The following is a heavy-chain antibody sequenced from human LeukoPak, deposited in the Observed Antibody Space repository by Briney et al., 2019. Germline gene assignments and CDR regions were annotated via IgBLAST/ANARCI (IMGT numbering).Heavy chain of an antibody. CDR1: GGSFRGYY. CDR3: ARAPWIYGSGSYYDAFDI. Sequence: SETLSRTCAVSGGSFRGYYWSWIPQPPGKGLEWIGEIYHSGSTKHNPSLKSRVAIPVDTSKNQFSLKLSSVTAADTAVYYCARAPWIYGSGSYYDAFDIWGQGTMVTVSS. J-gene: IGHJ3*02. CDR2: IYHSGST. D-gene: IGHD3-10*01. V-gene: IGHV4-34*01.